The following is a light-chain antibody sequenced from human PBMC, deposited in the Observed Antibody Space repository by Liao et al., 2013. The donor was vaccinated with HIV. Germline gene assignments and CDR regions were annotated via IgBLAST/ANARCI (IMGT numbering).Light chain of an antibody. Sequence: SYVLTQPPSVSVAPGKTARITCGGNNIGSKSVHWYQQKPGQAPVLVIYYDSDRPSGIPERFSGSNSDNRATLTVTGTQAVDEAAYFCQAWDGDTAVFGPGTRITVL. V-gene: IGLV3-21*01. CDR1: NIGSKS. J-gene: IGLJ1*01. CDR2: YDS. CDR3: QAWDGDTAV.